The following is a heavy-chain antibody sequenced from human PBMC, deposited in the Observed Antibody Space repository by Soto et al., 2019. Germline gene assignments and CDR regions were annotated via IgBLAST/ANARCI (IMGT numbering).Heavy chain of an antibody. CDR1: GFPFSSYW. Sequence: EVQLVESGGDSVQPGGSLRLSCAASGFPFSSYWMHWVRHTPGKGLEWVSRISGDGTKIYYADSVTGRFTVSRDNAKNTLSLQMSGLGAEDTAVYYCAREYYGLLTGYYNDHWGQGTLVSVSS. J-gene: IGHJ4*02. CDR2: ISGDGTKI. D-gene: IGHD3-9*01. V-gene: IGHV3-74*01. CDR3: AREYYGLLTGYYNDH.